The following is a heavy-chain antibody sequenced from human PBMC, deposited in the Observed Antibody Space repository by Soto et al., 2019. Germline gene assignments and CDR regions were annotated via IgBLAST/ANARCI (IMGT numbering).Heavy chain of an antibody. CDR2: IIPIFGTA. V-gene: IGHV1-69*13. J-gene: IGHJ1*01. D-gene: IGHD2-15*01. CDR3: AREGLDCSGGSCYSGYFQH. Sequence: SVKVSCKASGGTFSSYAISWVRQAPGQGLEWMGGIIPIFGTANYAQKFQGRVTITADESTSTAYMELSSLRSEDTAVYYCAREGLDCSGGSCYSGYFQHWGQGTLVTVSS. CDR1: GGTFSSYA.